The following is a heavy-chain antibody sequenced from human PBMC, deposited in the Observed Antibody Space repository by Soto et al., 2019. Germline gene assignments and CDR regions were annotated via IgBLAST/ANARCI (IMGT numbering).Heavy chain of an antibody. Sequence: QVQLVQSGAEVKKPGSSVKVSCKASGGTFSSYAISWVRQAPGQGLDWMGGIIPIFGTANYAQKLQGRVTITADESTSTAYMELSSLRSEDTAVYYCARVAGPRRYYYYYGMDVWGQGTTVTVSS. CDR1: GGTFSSYA. V-gene: IGHV1-69*01. CDR2: IIPIFGTA. J-gene: IGHJ6*02. CDR3: ARVAGPRRYYYYYGMDV.